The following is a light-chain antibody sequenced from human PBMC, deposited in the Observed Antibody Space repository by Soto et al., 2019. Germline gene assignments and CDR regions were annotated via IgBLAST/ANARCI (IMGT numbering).Light chain of an antibody. J-gene: IGKJ2*01. CDR2: AAS. Sequence: DIQMTQSPSSLSASVGDRVTITCRASQSISSYLNWYQQKPGKAPKLLIYAASSLQSGVPSRFSGSGSATDFTLTISSLQPEDFANYYCQQSYSTPYTFGQGTKLEIK. V-gene: IGKV1-39*01. CDR3: QQSYSTPYT. CDR1: QSISSY.